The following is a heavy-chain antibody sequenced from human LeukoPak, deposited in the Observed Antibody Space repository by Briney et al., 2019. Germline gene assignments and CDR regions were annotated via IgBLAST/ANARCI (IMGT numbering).Heavy chain of an antibody. CDR2: INPNSGGT. D-gene: IGHD6-13*01. Sequence: ASVNLSCKASGYTFTAYYMHWWRQAPGQGLEWMGWINPNSGGTNYTQKFKGRVTMTRDTSISPASMELTRLRSADTAVYYCARDKSWVFDFWGQGTLVSVSS. J-gene: IGHJ4*02. CDR1: GYTFTAYY. CDR3: ARDKSWVFDF. V-gene: IGHV1-2*02.